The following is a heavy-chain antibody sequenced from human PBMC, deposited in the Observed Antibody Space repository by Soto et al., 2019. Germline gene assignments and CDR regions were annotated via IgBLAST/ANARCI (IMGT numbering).Heavy chain of an antibody. Sequence: SETLSLTCTVSGGSISSYYWSWIRQPPGKGLEWIGYIYYSGSTNYNPSLKSRVTISVDTSKNQFSLKLSSVTAADTAVYYCARGPWRYCSSTSCPTNNWFDPWGQGTLVTVSS. CDR2: IYYSGST. CDR3: ARGPWRYCSSTSCPTNNWFDP. J-gene: IGHJ5*02. CDR1: GGSISSYY. D-gene: IGHD2-2*01. V-gene: IGHV4-59*01.